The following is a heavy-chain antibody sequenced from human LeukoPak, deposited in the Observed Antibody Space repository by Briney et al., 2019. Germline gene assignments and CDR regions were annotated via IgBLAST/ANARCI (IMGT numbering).Heavy chain of an antibody. CDR2: MYYSGST. CDR3: ARHYDSSGYWYC. D-gene: IGHD3-22*01. V-gene: IGHV4-39*01. CDR1: GGSISSRNYY. Sequence: PSETLSLTCTVSGGSISSRNYYWGWIRQPPGKGLEWIGSMYYSGSTYYNPSLKSRVTISVETSKNQFSLKLSSVTAADTAVYYCARHYDSSGYWYCWGQGTLVTVSS. J-gene: IGHJ4*02.